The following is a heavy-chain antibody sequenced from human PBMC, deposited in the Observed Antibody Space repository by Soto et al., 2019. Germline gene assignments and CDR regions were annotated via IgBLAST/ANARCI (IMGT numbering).Heavy chain of an antibody. CDR3: ARAVLWLRYFDY. CDR2: INHSGST. V-gene: IGHV4-34*01. D-gene: IGHD5-18*01. CDR1: GESFSGYY. J-gene: IGHJ4*02. Sequence: SETLSLTCAVYGESFSGYYWSWIRQPPGKGLEWIGEINHSGSTNYNPSLKSRVTISVDTSKNQFSLKLSSVTAADTAVYYCARAVLWLRYFDYWGQGTLVTVSS.